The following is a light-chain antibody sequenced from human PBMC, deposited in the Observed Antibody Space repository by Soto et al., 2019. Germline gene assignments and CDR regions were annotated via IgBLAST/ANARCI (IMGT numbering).Light chain of an antibody. CDR2: EVS. V-gene: IGLV2-8*01. CDR3: CSYAGTYSPV. Sequence: QSALTQPPSASGSPGQSVTISCTGTSSDVGGYNYVSWYQQHPGKAPKLMIYEVSARPSGVPDRFSGSKSGNTASLTISGLQADDEADYYCCSYAGTYSPVLGGGTKVTVL. J-gene: IGLJ2*01. CDR1: SSDVGGYNY.